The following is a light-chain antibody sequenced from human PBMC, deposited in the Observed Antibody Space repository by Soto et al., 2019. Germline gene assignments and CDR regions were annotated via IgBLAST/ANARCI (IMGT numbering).Light chain of an antibody. Sequence: EVVMTKSPLYLPVTLGESASISCWAIQGLVYSDGNTYLNCFKQRPGQSPRRLLYKVSFRDSGVPDRFSGSGSGTDFTLTISRVEAEDVGVYYCMQATHWPPYTFGQGTRLEIK. CDR1: QGLVYSDGNTY. J-gene: IGKJ5*01. V-gene: IGKV2-30*01. CDR3: MQATHWPPYT. CDR2: KVS.